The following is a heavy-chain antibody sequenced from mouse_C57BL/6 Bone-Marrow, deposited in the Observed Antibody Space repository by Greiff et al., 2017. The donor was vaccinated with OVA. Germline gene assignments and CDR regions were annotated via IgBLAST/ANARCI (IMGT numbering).Heavy chain of an antibody. J-gene: IGHJ2*01. CDR3: ARKDYGSSDY. CDR1: GYTFTSYW. D-gene: IGHD1-1*01. V-gene: IGHV1-59*01. Sequence: QVQLQQPGAELVRPGTSVKLSCKASGYTFTSYWMHWVKQRPGQGLEWIGVIDPSDSYTNYNQKFKGMATLTVDTSSSTAYMQLSSLTSEDSAVYYCARKDYGSSDYWGQGTTLTVSS. CDR2: IDPSDSYT.